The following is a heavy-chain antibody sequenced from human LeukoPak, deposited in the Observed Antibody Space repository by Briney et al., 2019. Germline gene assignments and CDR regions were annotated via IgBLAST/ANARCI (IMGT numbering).Heavy chain of an antibody. CDR2: INHSGST. CDR1: GGSFSGYY. CDR3: ARGGGYYGSGSYTPPRWFDP. Sequence: SETLSLTCAVYGGSFSGYYWSWIRQPPGKGLEWIGEINHSGSTNYNPSLKSRVTISVDTPKNQFSLKLSSVTAADTAVYYCARGGGYYGSGSYTPPRWFDPWGQGTLVTVSS. V-gene: IGHV4-34*01. J-gene: IGHJ5*02. D-gene: IGHD3-10*01.